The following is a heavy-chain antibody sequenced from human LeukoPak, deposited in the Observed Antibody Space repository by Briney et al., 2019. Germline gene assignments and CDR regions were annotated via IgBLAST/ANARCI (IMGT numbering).Heavy chain of an antibody. J-gene: IGHJ3*02. CDR1: GFTFSSYS. CDR3: ARVWNDAFDI. CDR2: VSTGSNYI. V-gene: IGHV3-21*04. Sequence: GGSLRLSCTASGFTFSSYSLNWVRQAPGKGLEWVSSVSTGSNYIYYADSVKGRFTISRDNAKNSLYLQMNSLRAEDTAVYYCARVWNDAFDIWGQGTMVTVSS. D-gene: IGHD1-1*01.